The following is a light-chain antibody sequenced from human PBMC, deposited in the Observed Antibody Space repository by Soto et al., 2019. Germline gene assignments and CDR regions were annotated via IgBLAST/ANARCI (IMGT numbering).Light chain of an antibody. J-gene: IGKJ4*01. CDR3: QQFSSHPLT. Sequence: ASVSVSRGGRAARSFRASQSVSSNLAWYQQKPGQAPSLLIYGASTRATRIPASFSGRRSRPDFTPTLPSPQSEAFAAHYCQQFSSHPLTFGAGTKVDIK. V-gene: IGKV3-15*01. CDR1: QSVSSN. CDR2: GAS.